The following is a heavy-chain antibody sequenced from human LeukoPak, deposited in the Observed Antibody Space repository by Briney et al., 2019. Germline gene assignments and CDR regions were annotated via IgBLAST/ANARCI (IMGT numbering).Heavy chain of an antibody. Sequence: PGGSLRLSCTGSRFTISSYAMSWVRQSPGEGREGVAAIGGRVGTTYYADSVKGRCSISRDNSKNTLYLQMNSLRVEDTAVYYCAKAPPRLGNTYGYVFDFWGQGSLVTVSS. D-gene: IGHD5-18*01. CDR3: AKAPPRLGNTYGYVFDF. CDR1: RFTISSYA. J-gene: IGHJ4*02. CDR2: IGGRVGTT. V-gene: IGHV3-23*01.